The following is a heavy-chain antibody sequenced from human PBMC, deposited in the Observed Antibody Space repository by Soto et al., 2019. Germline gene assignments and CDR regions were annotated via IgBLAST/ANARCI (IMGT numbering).Heavy chain of an antibody. D-gene: IGHD3-9*01. CDR3: ARGYYDILTGYYGHYYYYMDV. CDR2: IYYSGST. CDR1: GCSISSYY. J-gene: IGHJ6*03. V-gene: IGHV4-59*08. Sequence: PSETLSLTCTVSGCSISSYYWSWIRQPPGKGLEWIGYIYYSGSTNYNPSLKSRVTISVDTSKNQFSLKLSSVTAADTAVYYCARGYYDILTGYYGHYYYYMDVWGKGTTVTVSS.